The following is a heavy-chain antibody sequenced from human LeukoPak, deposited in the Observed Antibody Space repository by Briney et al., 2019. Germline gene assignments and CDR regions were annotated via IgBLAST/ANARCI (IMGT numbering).Heavy chain of an antibody. CDR2: ISGSSSYI. Sequence: GGSLRLSCAAPGFTFSSYSMNWVRQAPGKGLEWVSSISGSSSYIYYADSVKGRFTISRDNAKNSLYLQMNSLRAEDTAVYYCARNFDYWGQGTLVTVSS. J-gene: IGHJ4*02. CDR3: ARNFDY. V-gene: IGHV3-21*01. CDR1: GFTFSSYS.